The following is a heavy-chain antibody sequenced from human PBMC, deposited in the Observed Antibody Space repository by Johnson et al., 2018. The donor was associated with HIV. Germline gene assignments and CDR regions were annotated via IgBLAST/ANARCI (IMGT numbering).Heavy chain of an antibody. CDR1: GFTFSSYA. V-gene: IGHV3-30*04. CDR3: ARVGGYTYFAFDS. Sequence: QVQLVESGGGVVQPGRSLRLSCAASGFTFSSYAMHWVRQAPGKGLEWVAVISYDGSNKYYADSVKGRFTISRDNSKNTLYLQMNSLRAEDTAVYYCARVGGYTYFAFDSWGQGTVVTVSS. J-gene: IGHJ3*02. CDR2: ISYDGSNK. D-gene: IGHD5-18*01.